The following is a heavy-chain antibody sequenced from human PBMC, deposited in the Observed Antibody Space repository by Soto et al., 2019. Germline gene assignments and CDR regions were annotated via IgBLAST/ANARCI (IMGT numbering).Heavy chain of an antibody. V-gene: IGHV3-33*01. J-gene: IGHJ6*02. Sequence: QVQLVESGGGVVQPGRSLRLSRAASGFTFSSYGMHWVRQAPGKGLEWVAVIWYDGSNKYYADSVKGRFTISRDNSKNTLYLQMNSLRAEDTAVYYCARVYQLLWVGYYYGMDVWGQGTTVTVSS. CDR1: GFTFSSYG. D-gene: IGHD2-2*01. CDR3: ARVYQLLWVGYYYGMDV. CDR2: IWYDGSNK.